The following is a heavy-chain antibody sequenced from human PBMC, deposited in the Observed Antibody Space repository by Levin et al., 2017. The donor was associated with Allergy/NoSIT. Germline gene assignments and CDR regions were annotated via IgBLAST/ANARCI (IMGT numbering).Heavy chain of an antibody. Sequence: GGSLRLSCAAFGITFDDYAMHWIRQAPGKGLEWVSGITWNSDNMGYADSVKGRFTISRDNAKNSLYLHMNSLRPEDTAFYYCTRGGDTTLPWGWFDAWGQGTLVTVSS. CDR1: GITFDDYA. V-gene: IGHV3-9*01. J-gene: IGHJ5*02. D-gene: IGHD1-1*01. CDR2: ITWNSDNM. CDR3: TRGGDTTLPWGWFDA.